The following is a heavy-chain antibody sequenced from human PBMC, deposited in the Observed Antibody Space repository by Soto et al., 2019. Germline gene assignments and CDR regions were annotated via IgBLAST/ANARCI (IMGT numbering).Heavy chain of an antibody. CDR3: ARTWSPYYYYYMDV. D-gene: IGHD1-1*01. Sequence: SETLSLTCTVSGGSISSYYWSWIRQPPGKGLEWIGYIYYSGSTNYNPSLKSRVTISVDTSKNQFSLKLSSVTAADTAVYYCARTWSPYYYYYMDVWGKGTTVTVSS. CDR2: IYYSGST. CDR1: GGSISSYY. J-gene: IGHJ6*03. V-gene: IGHV4-59*01.